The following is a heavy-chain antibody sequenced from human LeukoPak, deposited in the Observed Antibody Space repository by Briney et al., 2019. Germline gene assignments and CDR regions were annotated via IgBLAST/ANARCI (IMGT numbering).Heavy chain of an antibody. CDR3: AKDARSYYDSSGYYSDY. Sequence: GGSLRLSCAASGFTFSICAMSWVRQAPGKGLEWVSAISGSGGSTYYADSVKGRFTISRDNSKNTLYLQMNSLRAEDTAVYYCAKDARSYYDSSGYYSDYWGQGTLVTVSS. V-gene: IGHV3-23*01. D-gene: IGHD3-22*01. CDR2: ISGSGGST. CDR1: GFTFSICA. J-gene: IGHJ4*02.